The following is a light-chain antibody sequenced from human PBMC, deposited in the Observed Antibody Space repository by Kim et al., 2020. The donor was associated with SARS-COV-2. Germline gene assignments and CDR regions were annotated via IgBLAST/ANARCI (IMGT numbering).Light chain of an antibody. J-gene: IGKJ3*01. CDR2: DAS. CDR1: QSLDTY. V-gene: IGKV3-11*01. Sequence: EIVLTQSPVTLSLSPGERATLPCRASQSLDTYLVWYQQKPGQAPRLLIYDASNRAPGIPARFSGSGSGTDFTLSINGLEPEDFAVYYCQQRNNWPPIFGPGTKVDIK. CDR3: QQRNNWPPI.